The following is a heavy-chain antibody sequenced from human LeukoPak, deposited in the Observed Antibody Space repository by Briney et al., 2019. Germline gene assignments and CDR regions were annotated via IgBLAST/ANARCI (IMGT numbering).Heavy chain of an antibody. CDR1: GGSISSSSYY. CDR2: IYYSGST. CDR3: ARHGHHQNFDY. D-gene: IGHD1-14*01. Sequence: SETLSLTCTVSGGSISSSSYYWAWVRQPPGKGLEWIGSIYYSGSTYYNPSLKSRVTTSADTSKNQFSLKLNSVTAADTAVYYCARHGHHQNFDYWGQGTLVTVSS. V-gene: IGHV4-39*01. J-gene: IGHJ4*02.